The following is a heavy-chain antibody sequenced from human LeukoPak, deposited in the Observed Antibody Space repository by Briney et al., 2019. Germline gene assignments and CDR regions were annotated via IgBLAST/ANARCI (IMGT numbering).Heavy chain of an antibody. CDR3: ASPYGSGTYLFDY. V-gene: IGHV1-2*02. CDR2: INPHSGVT. CDR1: GYTFTGYY. D-gene: IGHD3-10*01. Sequence: ASVKVSCKASGYTFTGYYMHWVRQAPGQGLEWMGWINPHSGVTNYAQKFQGRVTMTRDTSISTAYMDLSRLRSDDTAVYYCASPYGSGTYLFDYWGQGTLVTVSS. J-gene: IGHJ4*02.